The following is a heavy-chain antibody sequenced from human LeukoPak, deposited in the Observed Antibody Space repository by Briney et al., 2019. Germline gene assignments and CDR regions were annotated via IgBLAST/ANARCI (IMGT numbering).Heavy chain of an antibody. V-gene: IGHV4-39*07. D-gene: IGHD2-21*02. Sequence: PSETLSLTCTVSGGSISSSSYYWGWIRQPPGKGLEWLGSIYHSGSTYYNPSLKSRVTISVDTSKNQFSLKLSSVTAADTAVYYCARDLRSDSYYFDYWGQGTLVTVSS. CDR3: ARDLRSDSYYFDY. CDR2: IYHSGST. J-gene: IGHJ4*02. CDR1: GGSISSSSYY.